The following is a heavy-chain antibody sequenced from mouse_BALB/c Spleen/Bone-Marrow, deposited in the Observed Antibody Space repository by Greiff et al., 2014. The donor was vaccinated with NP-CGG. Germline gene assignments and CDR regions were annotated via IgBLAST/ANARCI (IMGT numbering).Heavy chain of an antibody. Sequence: EVQLQESGPDLVKPSQSLSLTCTVTGYSITSGYSWHWIRQFPGNILEWMGYIHYSGSTNYNPSLKSRISITRDTSKNQFFLQLNSVTTEDTATYDCASLLRYPGFAYWGQGTLVTVSA. CDR2: IHYSGST. CDR1: GYSITSGYS. J-gene: IGHJ3*01. V-gene: IGHV3-1*02. D-gene: IGHD1-1*01. CDR3: ASLLRYPGFAY.